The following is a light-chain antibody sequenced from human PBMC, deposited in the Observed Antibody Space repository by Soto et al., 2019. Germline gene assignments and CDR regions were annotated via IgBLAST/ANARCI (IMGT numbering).Light chain of an antibody. Sequence: QSVLTQPASVSGSPGQSITISCTGTSSDVGSYNLVSWYQQHPGKAPKLMIYEVSKRPSGVSNRVSGSKSGNTASLTISGLQAEDEADDYCCSYAGSSTDVFGTGTKVTVL. CDR2: EVS. J-gene: IGLJ1*01. CDR1: SSDVGSYNL. CDR3: CSYAGSSTDV. V-gene: IGLV2-23*02.